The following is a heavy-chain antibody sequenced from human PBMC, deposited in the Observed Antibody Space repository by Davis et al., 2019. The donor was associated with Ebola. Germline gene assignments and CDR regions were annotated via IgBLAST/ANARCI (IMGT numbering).Heavy chain of an antibody. CDR3: ARQESLYGWSDY. Sequence: GESLKISCQASGYVFATYWIGWVRQMPGKGLEWMGIIFPSDSDSRYSPSFEGQVTISVDRSITTAYLQWRSLRASDTAVYYCARQESLYGWSDYWGQGTLVTVSS. D-gene: IGHD3-10*01. J-gene: IGHJ4*02. CDR2: IFPSDSDS. V-gene: IGHV5-51*01. CDR1: GYVFATYW.